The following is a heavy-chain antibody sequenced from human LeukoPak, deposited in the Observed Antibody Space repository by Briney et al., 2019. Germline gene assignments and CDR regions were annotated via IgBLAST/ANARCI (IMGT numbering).Heavy chain of an antibody. Sequence: GGSLRPSCAASGFTFSSYSMNWVRQAPGKGLEWVSSISSSSSYIYYADSVKGRFTISRDNAKNSLYLQMNSLRAEDTAVYYCARDPVMAIRGVATVPRQAFDIWGQGTMVTVSS. D-gene: IGHD2-21*01. J-gene: IGHJ3*02. CDR2: ISSSSSYI. CDR3: ARDPVMAIRGVATVPRQAFDI. CDR1: GFTFSSYS. V-gene: IGHV3-21*01.